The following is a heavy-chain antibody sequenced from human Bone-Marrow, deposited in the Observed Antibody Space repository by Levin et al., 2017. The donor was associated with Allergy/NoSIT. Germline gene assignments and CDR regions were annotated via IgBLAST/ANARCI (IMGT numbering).Heavy chain of an antibody. CDR2: IHWDDDK. D-gene: IGHD4-17*01. V-gene: IGHV2-5*02. Sequence: SGPTLVKPTQTLTLTCTFSGFSFSSSAVGVGWIRQPPGKALEWLAVIHWDDDKRYSLSLKRRLTITKDTSKNEVVLTVTNMDPVDTATYYCARTSDYGEYDAFDVWGQGTMVTVSS. CDR1: GFSFSSSAVG. CDR3: ARTSDYGEYDAFDV. J-gene: IGHJ3*01.